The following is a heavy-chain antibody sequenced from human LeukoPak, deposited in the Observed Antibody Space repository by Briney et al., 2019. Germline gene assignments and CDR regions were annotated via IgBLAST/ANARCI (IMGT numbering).Heavy chain of an antibody. CDR1: GGSISSGSYY. CDR3: AREYCSGGNCPIDY. Sequence: SETLSLTCTVSGGSISSGSYYWGWIRQPPGKGLEWIASIFYNGSPYYNPSLQSRVTISLDTSKNQFSLKLKSVTAADTAVYYCAREYCSGGNCPIDYWGQGTLVTVSS. V-gene: IGHV4-39*07. D-gene: IGHD2-15*01. J-gene: IGHJ4*02. CDR2: IFYNGSP.